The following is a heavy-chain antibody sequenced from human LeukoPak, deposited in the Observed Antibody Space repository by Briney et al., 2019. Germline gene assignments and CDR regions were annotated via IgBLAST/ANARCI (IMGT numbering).Heavy chain of an antibody. V-gene: IGHV3-11*01. Sequence: GGSLRLSCAASGFTFRDYYMSWFRQAPGKGLEWLSYIRSSGRTFSYTVSLKGRLSISRDHATHSLYLQVNSLRAADTSVYYCAKVGRKQQLADFDYWGQGTLVTVSS. D-gene: IGHD6-13*01. J-gene: IGHJ4*02. CDR3: AKVGRKQQLADFDY. CDR2: IRSSGRTF. CDR1: GFTFRDYY.